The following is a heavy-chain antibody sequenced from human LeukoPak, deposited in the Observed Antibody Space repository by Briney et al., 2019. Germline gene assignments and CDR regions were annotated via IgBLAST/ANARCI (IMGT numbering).Heavy chain of an antibody. CDR3: ARGIVVVVAATPYNWFDP. V-gene: IGHV3-48*04. CDR2: ISSSGSTI. J-gene: IGHJ5*02. Sequence: GGSLRLSCAASGFTFSSYSMNWVRQAPGKGLEWVSYISSSGSTIYYADSVKGRFTISRDNAKNSLYLQMNSLRAEDTAVYYCARGIVVVVAATPYNWFDPWGQGTLVTVSS. D-gene: IGHD2-15*01. CDR1: GFTFSSYS.